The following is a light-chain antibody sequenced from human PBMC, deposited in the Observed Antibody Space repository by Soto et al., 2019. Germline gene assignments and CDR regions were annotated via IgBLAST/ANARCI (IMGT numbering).Light chain of an antibody. J-gene: IGKJ2*01. CDR2: GPS. CDR1: QSLSTY. CDR3: QQYHSGPPT. V-gene: IGKV3-15*01. Sequence: EIVMTQSPDTLSVSPGERATLSCKASQSLSTYLAGYQVKPGQNPILLVYGPSTRATGIPARFSGSGSGTEFTRTSSSLQSEDLAVYYCQQYHSGPPTFGQGTKLEIK.